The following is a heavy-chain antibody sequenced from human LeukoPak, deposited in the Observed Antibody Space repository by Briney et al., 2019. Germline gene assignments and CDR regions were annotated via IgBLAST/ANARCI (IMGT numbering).Heavy chain of an antibody. J-gene: IGHJ4*02. CDR2: VGGDGVTT. D-gene: IGHD3-10*01. V-gene: IGHV3-23*01. CDR3: ARVPGSYYIDFDY. Sequence: PGGSLRLSCAASGFTFSSYSMNWVRQAPGKGLEWVSGVGGDGVTTYYADSVKGRFTIARDNSKNTVYLQMNSLRAEDTAVYYCARVPGSYYIDFDYWGQGTLVTVSS. CDR1: GFTFSSYS.